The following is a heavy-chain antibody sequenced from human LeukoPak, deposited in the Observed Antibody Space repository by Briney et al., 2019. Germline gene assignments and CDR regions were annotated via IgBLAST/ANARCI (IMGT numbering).Heavy chain of an antibody. CDR3: AKSFSSGWPYFFDY. V-gene: IGHV3-30*18. D-gene: IGHD6-19*01. J-gene: IGHJ4*02. CDR1: GFTFSSYA. Sequence: GGSLRLSCAVSGFTFSSYAIHWVRQAPGKGLEWVGVISYDGSNKYYADSVKGRFTISRDNSENTLYLEMNSLRVEDTAVYYCAKSFSSGWPYFFDYWGQGSLVTVSS. CDR2: ISYDGSNK.